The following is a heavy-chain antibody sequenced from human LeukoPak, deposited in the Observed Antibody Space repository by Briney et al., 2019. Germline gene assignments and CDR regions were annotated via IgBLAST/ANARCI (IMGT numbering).Heavy chain of an antibody. CDR1: GFTFDDYG. D-gene: IGHD3-10*01. CDR2: INWNGGST. Sequence: GGSLRLSCAASGFTFDDYGMSWVRQAPGKGLEWVSGINWNGGSTGYADSVKGRFTISRDNAKNSLYLQMNSLRAEDTALYYCARGGWIDGSGGYLAWFDPWGQGTLVTVSS. V-gene: IGHV3-20*04. J-gene: IGHJ5*02. CDR3: ARGGWIDGSGGYLAWFDP.